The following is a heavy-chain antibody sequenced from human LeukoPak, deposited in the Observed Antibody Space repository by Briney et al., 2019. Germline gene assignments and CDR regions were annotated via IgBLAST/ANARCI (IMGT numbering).Heavy chain of an antibody. J-gene: IGHJ6*02. CDR1: GFTFSSYS. V-gene: IGHV3-48*04. D-gene: IGHD5-18*01. CDR3: AGERIQLWPTDYYYGMDV. Sequence: GSLRLSCAASGFTFSSYSMNWVRQAPGKGLEWVSYISSSSSTIYYADSVKGRFTISRDNAKNSLYLQMNSLRAEDTAVYYCAGERIQLWPTDYYYGMDVWGQGTTVTVSS. CDR2: ISSSSSTI.